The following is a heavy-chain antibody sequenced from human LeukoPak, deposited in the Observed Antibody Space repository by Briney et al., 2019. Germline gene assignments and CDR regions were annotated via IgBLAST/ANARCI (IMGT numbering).Heavy chain of an antibody. CDR1: GFTFSSYE. CDR3: ATSLGSRDY. CDR2: ISSTSYSI. J-gene: IGHJ4*02. V-gene: IGHV3-48*03. Sequence: GGSLRLSCATSGFTFSSYEANWVRQAPGKGLEWISYISSTSYSIYYADSVKGRFTISRDNAKNALYLQMDSLRVEDTGLYYCATSLGSRDYWGQGILVTVSS. D-gene: IGHD7-27*01.